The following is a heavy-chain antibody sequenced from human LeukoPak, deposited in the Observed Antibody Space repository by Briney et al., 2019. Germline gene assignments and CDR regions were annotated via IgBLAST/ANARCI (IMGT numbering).Heavy chain of an antibody. V-gene: IGHV4-34*01. J-gene: IGHJ6*02. D-gene: IGHD6-13*01. CDR2: INHSGST. CDR3: ARGSPGIAAGKDYYGMDV. CDR1: GGSISSGGYS. Sequence: SETLSLTCAVSGGSISSGGYSWSWIRQPPGKGLEWIGEINHSGSTNYNPSLKSRVTISVDTSKNQFSLKLSSVTAADTAVYYCARGSPGIAAGKDYYGMDVWGQGTTVTVSS.